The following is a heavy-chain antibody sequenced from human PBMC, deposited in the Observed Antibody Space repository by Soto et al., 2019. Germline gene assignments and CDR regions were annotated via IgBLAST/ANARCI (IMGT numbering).Heavy chain of an antibody. CDR1: GFTFSNYW. CDR3: AKFYYDFWSGTFDY. J-gene: IGHJ4*02. CDR2: INSDGSTT. D-gene: IGHD3-3*01. Sequence: GGSLRLSCAASGFTFSNYWMHWVRQAPGKGLVWVSRINSDGSTTSHADSVKGRFTISRDNAKNTLYLQMNSLRAEDTAVYYCAKFYYDFWSGTFDYWGQGTLVTVSS. V-gene: IGHV3-74*01.